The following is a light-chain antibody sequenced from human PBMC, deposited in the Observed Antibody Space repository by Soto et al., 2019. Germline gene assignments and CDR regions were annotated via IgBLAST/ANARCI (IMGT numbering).Light chain of an antibody. CDR1: SSDIGAYNY. CDR3: SSFTSSYTLV. Sequence: SVLTQPASVSGSPGQSIAISCTGTSSDIGAYNYVSWYQQHPGKAPKLMIYEVTNRPSGVSNRFSGSKSGNAASLTISGLQADDEADYYCSSFTSSYTLVFGGGTKVTVL. CDR2: EVT. J-gene: IGLJ3*02. V-gene: IGLV2-14*01.